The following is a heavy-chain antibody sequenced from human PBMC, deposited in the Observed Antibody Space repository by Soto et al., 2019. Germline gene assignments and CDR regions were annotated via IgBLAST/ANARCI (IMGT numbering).Heavy chain of an antibody. CDR2: IRSKAYGGTT. CDR1: GFTFGDYA. CDR3: TRDAGAYGTVTWYYYYGMDV. V-gene: IGHV3-49*03. J-gene: IGHJ6*02. D-gene: IGHD4-4*01. Sequence: PGGSLRLSCTASGFTFGDYAMSWFRQAPGKGLEWVGFIRSKAYGGTTEYAASVKGRFTISRDDSKSIAYLQMNSLKTEDTAVYYCTRDAGAYGTVTWYYYYGMDVWGQGTTVTVSS.